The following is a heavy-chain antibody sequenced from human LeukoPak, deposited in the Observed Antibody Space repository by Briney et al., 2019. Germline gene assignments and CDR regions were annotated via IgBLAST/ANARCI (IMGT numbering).Heavy chain of an antibody. V-gene: IGHV4-59*01. CDR3: ARVLVGALPDYYYGMDV. CDR1: GGSISSYY. CDR2: IYYSGST. J-gene: IGHJ6*02. D-gene: IGHD1-26*01. Sequence: PSETLSLTCTVSGGSISSYYWSWIRQPPGKGLEWIGYIYYSGSTNYNPSLKSRVTISVDTSKNQFSLKLSSVTAADTAVYYCARVLVGALPDYYYGMDVWGQGTTVTVSS.